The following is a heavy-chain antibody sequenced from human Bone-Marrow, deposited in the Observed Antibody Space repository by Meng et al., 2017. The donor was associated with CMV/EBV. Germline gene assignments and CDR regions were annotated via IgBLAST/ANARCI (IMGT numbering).Heavy chain of an antibody. CDR2: ISGSGGST. J-gene: IGHJ4*02. Sequence: GESLKISCAASGVTFSSYAMSWVRQAPGKGLEWVSAISGSGGSTYYADSVKGRFTISRDNSKKTLYLQMNSLRAEDTALYYCAKDNAWGSLDYWGQGTLVTVSS. CDR1: GVTFSSYA. CDR3: AKDNAWGSLDY. D-gene: IGHD3-16*01. V-gene: IGHV3-23*01.